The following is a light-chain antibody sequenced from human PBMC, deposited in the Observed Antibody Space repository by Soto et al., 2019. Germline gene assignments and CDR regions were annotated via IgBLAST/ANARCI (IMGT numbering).Light chain of an antibody. CDR1: SSNIGSHY. CDR2: RNN. CDR3: ATWDDSLRVL. Sequence: QSVLTQPPSASGTPGQRVTISCSGSSSNIGSHYVYWYQQLPGTAPKVLLYRNNQRPSGVPDRFSGSKSGSSASLAISGLRSEDAADYYGATWDDSLRVLFGGGTKLTVL. J-gene: IGLJ2*01. V-gene: IGLV1-47*01.